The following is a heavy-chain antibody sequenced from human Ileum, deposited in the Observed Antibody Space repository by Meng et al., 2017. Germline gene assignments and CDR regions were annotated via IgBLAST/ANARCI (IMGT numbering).Heavy chain of an antibody. J-gene: IGHJ2*01. D-gene: IGHD2-15*01. CDR2: ITYSGDNT. CDR1: GFIFSNYG. CDR3: VKVALWRTDFYWYFDL. Sequence: EEQLLDSGGDLVQPGGSLRLACAASGFIFSNYGMSWVRQAPGKGLEWVSSITYSGDNTYYTPSVKGRLTISRDNSKSTLYLQVNSLRAEDTAVYFCVKVALWRTDFYWYFDLWGRGTLVTVSS. V-gene: IGHV3-23*01.